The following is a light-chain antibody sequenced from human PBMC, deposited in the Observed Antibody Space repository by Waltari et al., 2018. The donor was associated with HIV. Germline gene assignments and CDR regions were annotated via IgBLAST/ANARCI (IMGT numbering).Light chain of an antibody. CDR1: SSNIGSNY. Sequence: QSVLTQPPSASGTPGQRVTIPCSGSSSNIGSNYVYWYQQLPGTAPKLLIYRNNQRPSGVPDRFSGSKSGTSASLAISGLRSEDEADYYCAAWDGSLSVVVFGGGTKLTVL. V-gene: IGLV1-47*01. J-gene: IGLJ2*01. CDR2: RNN. CDR3: AAWDGSLSVVV.